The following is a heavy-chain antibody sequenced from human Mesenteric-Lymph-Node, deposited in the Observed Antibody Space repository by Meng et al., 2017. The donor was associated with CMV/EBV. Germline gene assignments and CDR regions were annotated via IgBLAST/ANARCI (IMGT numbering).Heavy chain of an antibody. CDR2: IHHSGTT. D-gene: IGHD2-2*02. CDR1: GDSVSSTSGSYY. Sequence: SETLSLTCTVSGDSVSSTSGSYYWSWIRQTPGKGLEWIGYIHHSGTTKYDPSLKSRVTMSLNTSKNQFSVNLNSVTAADTAIYYCARWHNIVVGPAVIGGFDYWGQGTLVTVSS. V-gene: IGHV4-61*01. J-gene: IGHJ4*02. CDR3: ARWHNIVVGPAVIGGFDY.